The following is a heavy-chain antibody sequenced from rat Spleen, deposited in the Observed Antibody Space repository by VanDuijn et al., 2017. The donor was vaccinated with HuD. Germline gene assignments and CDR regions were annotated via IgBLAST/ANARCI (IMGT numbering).Heavy chain of an antibody. CDR1: GFTFSDYY. CDR3: ERHGLRRVAYVMDA. D-gene: IGHD1-11*01. CDR2: ISYDGSST. J-gene: IGHJ4*01. Sequence: EVHLVESDGGLVQPGRSLKLSCAASGFTFSDYYMAWVRQAPTKGLEWVATISYDGSSTYYRDSLKGRFTISRDNAKRTLYLQMDSLRSEDTATYYCERHGLRRVAYVMDAWGQGASVTVSS. V-gene: IGHV5-29*01.